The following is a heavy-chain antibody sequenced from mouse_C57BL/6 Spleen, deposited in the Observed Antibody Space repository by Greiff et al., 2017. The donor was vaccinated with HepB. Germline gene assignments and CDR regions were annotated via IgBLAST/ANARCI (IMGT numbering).Heavy chain of an antibody. Sequence: EVQLQQSGPELVKPGASVKISCKASGYTFTDYYMNWVKQSHGKSLEWIGDINPNNGGTSYNQKFKGKATLTVDKSSSTAYMELRSLTSEDSAVYYCARGGLLRGVYYAMDYWGQGTSVTVSS. CDR2: INPNNGGT. CDR1: GYTFTDYY. V-gene: IGHV1-26*01. CDR3: ARGGLLRGVYYAMDY. D-gene: IGHD2-3*01. J-gene: IGHJ4*01.